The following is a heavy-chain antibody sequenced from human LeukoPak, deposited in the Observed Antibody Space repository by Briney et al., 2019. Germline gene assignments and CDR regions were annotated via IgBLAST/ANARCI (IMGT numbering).Heavy chain of an antibody. CDR1: GYSFTSYD. J-gene: IGHJ6*02. CDR2: MNPNNGNT. V-gene: IGHV1-8*01. CDR3: ARPTSRPSRYYGMDV. Sequence: WASVKVSCKTSGYSFTSYDMMWVRQATGQGLEWMGWMNPNNGNTGYAQKFQGRVTMTSNTAISTAYMELSSLRSEDTAVYYCARPTSRPSRYYGMDVWGQGTTVTVSS. D-gene: IGHD4-11*01.